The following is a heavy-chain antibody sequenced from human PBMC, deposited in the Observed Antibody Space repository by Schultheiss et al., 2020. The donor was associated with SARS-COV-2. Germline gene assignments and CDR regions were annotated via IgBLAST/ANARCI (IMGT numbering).Heavy chain of an antibody. Sequence: SETLSLTCAVYGGSFSGYYWSWIRQPPGKGLEWIGYIFYSGSTNYNPSLKSRVTMSVDTSKNQFSLKLSSVTAADTAVYYCAALGYCSSTSCLNYYYYGMDVWGQGTTVTVSS. V-gene: IGHV4-59*01. CDR1: GGSFSGYY. CDR2: IFYSGST. J-gene: IGHJ6*02. D-gene: IGHD2-2*01. CDR3: AALGYCSSTSCLNYYYYGMDV.